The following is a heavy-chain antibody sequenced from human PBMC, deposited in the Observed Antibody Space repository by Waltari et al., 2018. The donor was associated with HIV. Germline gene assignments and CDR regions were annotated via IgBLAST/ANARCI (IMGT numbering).Heavy chain of an antibody. D-gene: IGHD6-13*01. CDR1: GFTFSSYS. CDR2: ISSSSSTI. CDR3: ARDLLKQLVRGGGMDV. J-gene: IGHJ6*02. V-gene: IGHV3-48*02. Sequence: GFTFSSYSMNWVRQAPGKGLEWVSYISSSSSTIYYADSVKGRFTISRDNAKNSLYLQMNSLRDEDTAVYYCARDLLKQLVRGGGMDVWGQGTTVTVSS.